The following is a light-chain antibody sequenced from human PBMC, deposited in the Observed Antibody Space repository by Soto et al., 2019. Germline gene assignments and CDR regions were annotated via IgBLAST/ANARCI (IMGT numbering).Light chain of an antibody. CDR1: QGISSW. V-gene: IGKV1-33*01. Sequence: DIQMTQSPSSVSASVGDRVTITCRASQGISSWLAWYQQKPGKAPNLLIYAASSLETGVPSRFSGSGSGTDFTFTISSLQPEDIATYYCQQYDNLPPTWTFGQGTKVDI. CDR3: QQYDNLPPTWT. J-gene: IGKJ1*01. CDR2: AAS.